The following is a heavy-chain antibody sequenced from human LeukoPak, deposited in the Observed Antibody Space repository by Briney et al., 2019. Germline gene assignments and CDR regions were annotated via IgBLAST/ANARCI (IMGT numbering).Heavy chain of an antibody. CDR1: GGSISRYH. Sequence: SEALSLTCTVSGGSISRYHWSWIRHPAGKALEWIGRIYTSESTNYNPSLKSRVTMSVDTSKNQFSLKLSSVIAADTAVYYCARAELSSSWYSAPLDYCGQGTLVTVSS. D-gene: IGHD6-13*01. V-gene: IGHV4-4*07. CDR2: IYTSEST. J-gene: IGHJ4*02. CDR3: ARAELSSSWYSAPLDY.